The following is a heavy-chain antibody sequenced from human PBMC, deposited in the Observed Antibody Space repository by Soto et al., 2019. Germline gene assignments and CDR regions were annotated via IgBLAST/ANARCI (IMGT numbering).Heavy chain of an antibody. CDR3: ASGAMENFDY. CDR2: FIAMLGTP. Sequence: ASVKVSCNASGGTFGSQGIAWVRQAPGQGLEWMGGFIAMLGTPTYAKKVQGRATISADESLTSSYLELRSLRSEDTGVYFCASGAMENFDYWGQRTVVPASP. J-gene: IGHJ4*02. D-gene: IGHD5-18*01. V-gene: IGHV1-69*13. CDR1: GGTFGSQG.